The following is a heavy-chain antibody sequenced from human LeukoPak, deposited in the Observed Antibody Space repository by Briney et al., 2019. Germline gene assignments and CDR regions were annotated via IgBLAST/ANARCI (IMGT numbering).Heavy chain of an antibody. V-gene: IGHV3-23*01. CDR1: GFTFSSNA. CDR3: AKDAGPDYGSGSYPSYSHYFDY. CDR2: ISGSGGRT. Sequence: AGSLRLSCAASGFTFSSNAMSWVRQAPGKGLEWVSVISGSGGRTYYADSVKGRFTISRDNSKNTLYLQMNSLRAEDTAVYYCAKDAGPDYGSGSYPSYSHYFDYWGQGTLVTVSS. D-gene: IGHD3-10*01. J-gene: IGHJ4*02.